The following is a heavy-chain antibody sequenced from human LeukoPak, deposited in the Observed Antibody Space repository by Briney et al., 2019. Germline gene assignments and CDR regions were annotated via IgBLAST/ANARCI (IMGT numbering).Heavy chain of an antibody. V-gene: IGHV3-23*01. J-gene: IGHJ4*02. Sequence: GGSLRLSCAASGFTFSSYAMSWVRQAPGKALEWVSSISGSGDSTYYADSVKGRFTISRDNSKNTLYLQMNSLRVEDTAIYYCAKYGAPGWSGYLDYWGQGTLVTVSS. CDR1: GFTFSSYA. D-gene: IGHD4/OR15-4a*01. CDR3: AKYGAPGWSGYLDY. CDR2: ISGSGDST.